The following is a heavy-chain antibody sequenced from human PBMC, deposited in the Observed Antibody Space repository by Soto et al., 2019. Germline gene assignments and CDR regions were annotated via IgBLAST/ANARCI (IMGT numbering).Heavy chain of an antibody. CDR1: GGTFGSYA. D-gene: IGHD2-2*01. V-gene: IGHV1-69*13. Sequence: GASVKVSCKASGGTFGSYAISWVRQAPGQGLEWMGGIIPIPGTANYAQKFQGRVTIAADESTSTAYMELSSLRSEDTAVYYCARSQGSSTSLESYYDYHYGMDVWSQGTTVTGSS. CDR3: ARSQGSSTSLESYYDYHYGMDV. CDR2: IIPIPGTA. J-gene: IGHJ6*02.